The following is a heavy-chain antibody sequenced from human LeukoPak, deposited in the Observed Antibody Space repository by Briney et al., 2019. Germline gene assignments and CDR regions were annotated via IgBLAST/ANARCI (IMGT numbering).Heavy chain of an antibody. V-gene: IGHV3-30-3*01. CDR1: GFTFSSYA. CDR2: ISYDGSNK. CDR3: ARDLFTDSSSWYCGMEV. J-gene: IGHJ6*02. D-gene: IGHD6-13*01. Sequence: PGGSLRLSCAASGFTFSSYAMHWVRQAPGKGLEWVAVISYDGSNKYYADSVKGRFTISRDNSKNTLYLQMNSLRAEDTAVYYCARDLFTDSSSWYCGMEVWGQGTTVTVSS.